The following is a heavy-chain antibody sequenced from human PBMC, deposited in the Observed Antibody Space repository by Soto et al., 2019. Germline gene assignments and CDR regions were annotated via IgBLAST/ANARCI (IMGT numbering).Heavy chain of an antibody. Sequence: PSETLSLTCAVYGGSFSGYYWSWIRQPPGKGLEWIGEINHSGSTNYNPSLKSRVTISVDTSKNQFSLKLSSVTAADTAVYYCASRVGYCSGGSCYSDPYNGFDPWGQGTLVNV. D-gene: IGHD2-15*01. CDR3: ASRVGYCSGGSCYSDPYNGFDP. CDR1: GGSFSGYY. V-gene: IGHV4-34*01. J-gene: IGHJ5*02. CDR2: INHSGST.